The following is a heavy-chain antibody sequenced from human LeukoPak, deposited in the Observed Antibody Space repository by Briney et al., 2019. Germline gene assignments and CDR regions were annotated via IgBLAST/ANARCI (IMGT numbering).Heavy chain of an antibody. D-gene: IGHD4-11*01. V-gene: IGHV3-7*03. CDR1: GFTFSNYW. CDR3: ARSVPDYTRFDY. J-gene: IGHJ4*02. CDR2: IKHNGSEK. Sequence: GGSLRLSCAASGFTFSNYWMSWVRQAPGKGLEWVANIKHNGSEKYYVDSVKGRFTISRDNAKNSLYLQMNSLRAEDTALYYCARSVPDYTRFDYWGQGALVTVSS.